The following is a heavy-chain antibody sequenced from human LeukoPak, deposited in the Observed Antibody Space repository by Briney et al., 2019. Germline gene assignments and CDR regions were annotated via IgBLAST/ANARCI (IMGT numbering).Heavy chain of an antibody. Sequence: SETLSLSCTVSGGSISSGGYYWSWIRQPPGKGVEWIGYIYHSGSTYYNPSRKSRVTISVDRPKNQFSLKLSSVTAADTAVYYCASYTPNDAFDIWGQGTMVTVSS. J-gene: IGHJ3*02. CDR2: IYHSGST. CDR1: GGSISSGGYY. V-gene: IGHV4-30-2*01. D-gene: IGHD3-16*01. CDR3: ASYTPNDAFDI.